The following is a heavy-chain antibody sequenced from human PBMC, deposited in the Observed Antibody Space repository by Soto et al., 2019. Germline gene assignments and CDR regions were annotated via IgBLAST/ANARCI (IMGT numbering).Heavy chain of an antibody. V-gene: IGHV3-30-3*01. J-gene: IGHJ5*02. D-gene: IGHD2-15*01. CDR3: ARVRRCSGGSCHRGWFDP. Sequence: QVQLVESGGGVVQPGRSLRLSCAASGFTFSSYAMHWVRQAPGKGLEWVAVISYDGSNKYYADSVKGRFTISRDNSKNTLYLQMNGLRAEDTAVYYCARVRRCSGGSCHRGWFDPWGQGTLVTVSS. CDR1: GFTFSSYA. CDR2: ISYDGSNK.